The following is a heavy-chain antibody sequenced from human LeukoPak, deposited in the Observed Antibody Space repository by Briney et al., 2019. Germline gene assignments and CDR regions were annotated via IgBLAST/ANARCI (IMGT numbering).Heavy chain of an antibody. D-gene: IGHD6-13*01. J-gene: IGHJ4*02. Sequence: PGGSLRLSCAASGFTFSSYAMSWVRQAPGKGLEWVANIKQDGSEKYYVDSVKGRFTISRDNAKTSLYLQMNTLRAEDTAVYYCARTLRSSRATWWGQGTLVTVSS. CDR3: ARTLRSSRATW. V-gene: IGHV3-7*01. CDR1: GFTFSSYA. CDR2: IKQDGSEK.